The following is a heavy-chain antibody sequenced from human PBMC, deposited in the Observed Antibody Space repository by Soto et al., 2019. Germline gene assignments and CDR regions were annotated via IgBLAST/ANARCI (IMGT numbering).Heavy chain of an antibody. J-gene: IGHJ6*02. CDR1: GFTFSSYG. D-gene: IGHD2-21*02. CDR2: IWYDGSNK. Sequence: TGGSLRLSCAASGFTFSSYGMHWVRQAPGKGLEWVAVIWYDGSNKYYADSVKGRFTISRDNSKNTLYLQMNSLRAEDTAVYYCAITYCGGDCYSFYYYGMDVWGQGTTVTVSS. V-gene: IGHV3-33*01. CDR3: AITYCGGDCYSFYYYGMDV.